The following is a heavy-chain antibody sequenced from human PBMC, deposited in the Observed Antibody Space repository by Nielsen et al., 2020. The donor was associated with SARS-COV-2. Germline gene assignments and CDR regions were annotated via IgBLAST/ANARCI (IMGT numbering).Heavy chain of an antibody. CDR1: GGSISSYY. J-gene: IGHJ6*03. V-gene: IGHV4-59*01. Sequence: ETLSLTCTVSGGSISSYYWSWIRQPPGKGLEWIGYIYYSGSTNYNPSLKSRVTISVDTSKNQFSLKLSSVTAADTAVYYCARNGDYDSSGYYYYYYMDVWGKGTTVTVSS. CDR2: IYYSGST. D-gene: IGHD3-22*01. CDR3: ARNGDYDSSGYYYYYYMDV.